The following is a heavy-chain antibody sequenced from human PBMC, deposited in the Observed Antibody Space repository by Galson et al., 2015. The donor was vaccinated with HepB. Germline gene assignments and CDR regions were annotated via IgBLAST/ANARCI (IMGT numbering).Heavy chain of an antibody. Sequence: SETLSLTCTVSGGSISSSSYYWGWIRQPPGKGLEWIGSIYYSGSTYYNPSLKSRVTISVDTSKNQFSLKLSSVTAADTAVYYCASQIEATVTTYYFDYWGQGTLVTVSS. J-gene: IGHJ4*02. D-gene: IGHD4-17*01. CDR3: ASQIEATVTTYYFDY. CDR1: GGSISSSSYY. V-gene: IGHV4-39*01. CDR2: IYYSGST.